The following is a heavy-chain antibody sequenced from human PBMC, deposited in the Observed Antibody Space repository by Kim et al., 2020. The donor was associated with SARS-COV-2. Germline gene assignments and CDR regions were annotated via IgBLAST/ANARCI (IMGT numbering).Heavy chain of an antibody. Sequence: ARKFQGRVTMTEDTSTDTAYMELSSLRSEDTAVYYCATEAAIFGVVMPGYWGQGTLVTVSS. J-gene: IGHJ4*02. CDR3: ATEAAIFGVVMPGY. D-gene: IGHD3-3*01. V-gene: IGHV1-24*01.